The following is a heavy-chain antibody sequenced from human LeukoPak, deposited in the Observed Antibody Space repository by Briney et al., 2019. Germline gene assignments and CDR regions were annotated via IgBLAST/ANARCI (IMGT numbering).Heavy chain of an antibody. D-gene: IGHD5-12*01. V-gene: IGHV3-30*03. J-gene: IGHJ6*03. CDR2: ISYDGSKK. CDR3: VTDIVGAHFYYNYMDV. Sequence: HPGGSLRLSCAASGLRFSSYGMYWVRQAPGKGLEWVAVISYDGSKKYYADSVKGRFIISRDNAKNTVDVQMDNLRADDTGVYYCVTDIVGAHFYYNYMDVWGKGTTVIVSS. CDR1: GLRFSSYG.